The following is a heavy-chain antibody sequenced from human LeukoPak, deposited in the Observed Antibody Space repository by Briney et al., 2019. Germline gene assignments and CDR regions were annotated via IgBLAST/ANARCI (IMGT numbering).Heavy chain of an antibody. CDR1: GFTFSDYY. D-gene: IGHD3-10*01. Sequence: GGSLRLSCAASGFTFSDYYMTWIRQAPGKGLEWISYISSSGSTIYYADSVKGRFAISRDNAKNSLYLQMNSLRAEDTAVYYCAKLGRNYFDYWGQGTLVTVSS. V-gene: IGHV3-11*04. CDR2: ISSSGSTI. CDR3: AKLGRNYFDY. J-gene: IGHJ4*02.